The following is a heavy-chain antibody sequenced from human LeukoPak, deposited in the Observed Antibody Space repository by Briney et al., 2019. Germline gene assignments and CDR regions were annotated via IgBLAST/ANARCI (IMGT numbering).Heavy chain of an antibody. V-gene: IGHV3-7*01. CDR2: IKQDGSEK. D-gene: IGHD3-22*01. CDR1: GFTFSSRDW. Sequence: GGSLRLSCVASGFTFSSRDWMTWVRQAPGKGLEWVANIKQDGSEKNYVDSVKGRFTISRDNAKNTLYLQMNSLRAEDTAVYYCARIAYYYDSSGFDYWGQGTLVTVSS. CDR3: ARIAYYYDSSGFDY. J-gene: IGHJ4*02.